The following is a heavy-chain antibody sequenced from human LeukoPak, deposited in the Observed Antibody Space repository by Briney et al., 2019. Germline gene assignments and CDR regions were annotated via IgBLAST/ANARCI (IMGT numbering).Heavy chain of an antibody. CDR1: GYTFTSYY. CDR2: MNLNGGNT. V-gene: IGHV1-8*02. Sequence: ASVKVSCKASGYTFTSYYMHWVRQAPGQGLEWMGWMNLNGGNTVYAQKFQGRVTMTRNTSISTAYMELSSLRSEDTAVYYCASNYCSSTSCYREDYYYMDVWGKGTTVTVSS. CDR3: ASNYCSSTSCYREDYYYMDV. D-gene: IGHD2-2*02. J-gene: IGHJ6*03.